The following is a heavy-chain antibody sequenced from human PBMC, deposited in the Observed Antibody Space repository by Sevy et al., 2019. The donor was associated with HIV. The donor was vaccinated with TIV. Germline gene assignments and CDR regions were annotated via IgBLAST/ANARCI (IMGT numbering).Heavy chain of an antibody. J-gene: IGHJ4*02. CDR2: VYPRDSDT. D-gene: IGHD3-3*02. Sequence: GESLKISCKASGYSFTPYWIGWVRQMPGKGLEWMGIVYPRDSDTRYSPSFQGHVTISADKSISTAYLQWSSLKASDTAMYYCARLSSCGYEYWGQGTLVTVSS. V-gene: IGHV5-51*01. CDR1: GYSFTPYW. CDR3: ARLSSCGYEY.